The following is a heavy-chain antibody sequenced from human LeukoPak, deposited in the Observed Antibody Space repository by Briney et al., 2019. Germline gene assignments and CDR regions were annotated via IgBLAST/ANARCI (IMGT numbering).Heavy chain of an antibody. V-gene: IGHV3-23*01. D-gene: IGHD3-22*01. CDR3: AKRGPPDSGDYGASEYFDY. CDR2: ISGSGGTT. J-gene: IGHJ4*02. CDR1: GFTFNNYA. Sequence: GGSLRLSCAASGFTFNNYAINWVRQAPGKGLEWVSSISGSGGTTYYADSVKGRFTIPRDNSKNTLYLHMSNLRAEDTAIYYCAKRGPPDSGDYGASEYFDYWGQGIQVTVSS.